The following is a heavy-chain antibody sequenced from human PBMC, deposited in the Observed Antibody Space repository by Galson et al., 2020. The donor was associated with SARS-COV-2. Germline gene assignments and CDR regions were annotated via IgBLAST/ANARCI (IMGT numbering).Heavy chain of an antibody. CDR1: GYTFTSYG. CDR2: IIAYNGNT. CDR3: ARDRVVVVAATGETYYYYGMDV. Sequence: ASVKVSCKASGYTFTSYGISWVRQAPGQGLEWMGWIIAYNGNTNYAQKLQGRVTMTTDTSTSTAYMELRSLRSDDTAVYYCARDRVVVVAATGETYYYYGMDVWGQGTTVTVSS. V-gene: IGHV1-18*04. D-gene: IGHD2-15*01. J-gene: IGHJ6*02.